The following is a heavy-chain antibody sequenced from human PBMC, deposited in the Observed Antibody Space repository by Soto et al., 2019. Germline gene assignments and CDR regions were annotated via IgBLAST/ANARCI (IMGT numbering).Heavy chain of an antibody. Sequence: DVQLLESGGGLVQPGGSLRLSCAASGFIFSDYAMTWVRQAPGKGLESVSAIGGTGGDTYYSDSVKGRFTISRDNSKNTMYLQMNSPSAEDTAVYYCAKDAVAYNGEWDWFDSWGQGTLVTVSS. D-gene: IGHD6-19*01. V-gene: IGHV3-23*01. CDR2: IGGTGGDT. CDR3: AKDAVAYNGEWDWFDS. J-gene: IGHJ5*01. CDR1: GFIFSDYA.